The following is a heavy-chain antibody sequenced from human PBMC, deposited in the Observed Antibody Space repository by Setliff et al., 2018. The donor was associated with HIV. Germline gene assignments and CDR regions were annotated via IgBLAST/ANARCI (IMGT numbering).Heavy chain of an antibody. J-gene: IGHJ4*02. V-gene: IGHV4-34*01. CDR3: ARVGCYDTSFDY. CDR2: INHSGSA. CDR1: GGSFSGYY. D-gene: IGHD3-22*01. Sequence: SETLSLTCDVYGGSFSGYYWSWIRQPPGKGLEWIGKINHSGSANYNPSLKSRVTISVDTSKNQFSLKLGSVTAADTAVYYCARVGCYDTSFDYWGQGTLVTVSS.